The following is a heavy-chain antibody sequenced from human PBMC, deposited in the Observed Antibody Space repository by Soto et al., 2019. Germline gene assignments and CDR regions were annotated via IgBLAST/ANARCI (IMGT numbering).Heavy chain of an antibody. CDR3: ARVGDFWSGYPYFDY. J-gene: IGHJ4*02. D-gene: IGHD3-3*01. V-gene: IGHV3-7*01. CDR1: GFTFSSYW. Sequence: GGSLRLSCAASGFTFSSYWMSWVRQAPGKGLEWVANIKQDGSEKYYVDSVKGRFTISRDNAKNSLYLQMNSLRAEDTAVYYCARVGDFWSGYPYFDYWGQGTLVTVSS. CDR2: IKQDGSEK.